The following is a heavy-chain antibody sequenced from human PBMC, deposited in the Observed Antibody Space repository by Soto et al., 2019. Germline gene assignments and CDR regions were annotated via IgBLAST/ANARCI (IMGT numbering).Heavy chain of an antibody. V-gene: IGHV4-34*01. D-gene: IGHD6-25*01. Sequence: SETLSLTCAVYGGSFSGYYWSWIRQPPGKGLEWIGTIYFTGNTYYTPSLKSRLTMSIDTSKNEFFLRLNSVTAADTAVYYCAGQTFTIAAASYGRSNWFDPWGPGTLVTVSS. CDR1: GGSFSGYY. CDR3: AGQTFTIAAASYGRSNWFDP. J-gene: IGHJ5*02. CDR2: IYFTGNT.